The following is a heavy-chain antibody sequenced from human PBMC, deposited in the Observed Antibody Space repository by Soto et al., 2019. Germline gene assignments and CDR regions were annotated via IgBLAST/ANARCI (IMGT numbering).Heavy chain of an antibody. CDR3: ARGGKYGLAFAY. D-gene: IGHD2-2*01. CDR1: GGSISSGGYS. V-gene: IGHV4-30-2*01. CDR2: IYHSGST. J-gene: IGHJ4*02. Sequence: SETLSLTCAVSGGSISSGGYSWSWIRQPPGKGLEWIWYIYHSGSTYYNPSLKSRVTISVDRSKNQFSLKLSSVTAADTAVYYCARGGKYGLAFAYWGQGTLVTVSS.